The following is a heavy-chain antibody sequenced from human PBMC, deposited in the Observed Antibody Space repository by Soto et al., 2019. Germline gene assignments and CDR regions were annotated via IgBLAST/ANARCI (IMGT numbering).Heavy chain of an antibody. CDR1: GFSLSSTRMA. V-gene: IGHV2-5*02. CDR2: IYWDDDK. CDR3: AHIVVAGLGYYFDY. D-gene: IGHD6-19*01. Sequence: QITLKESGPPLVKPTQTLTLTCTFSGFSLSSTRMAVGWIRQPPGKALEWLALIYWDDDKRYSPFLKSRLTIAQDTSHTQVVLTMSNMDPVDTARYYCAHIVVAGLGYYFDYWGQGTLVTVSS. J-gene: IGHJ4*02.